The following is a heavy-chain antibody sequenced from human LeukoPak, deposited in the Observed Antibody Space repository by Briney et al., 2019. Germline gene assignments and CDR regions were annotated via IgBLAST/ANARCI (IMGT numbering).Heavy chain of an antibody. D-gene: IGHD2-21*01. J-gene: IGHJ4*02. V-gene: IGHV4-34*01. CDR2: INHSAST. CDR3: ARVRLNAYVKELYFES. Sequence: SETLSLTCAVYGGSFSGYCWSWIRQPPGKGREWRGEINHSASTNYNPSLKSRVIISLDKSENQFSLNLTSVTAADTARYFCARVRLNAYVKELYFESWGQGTRVTVSS. CDR1: GGSFSGYC.